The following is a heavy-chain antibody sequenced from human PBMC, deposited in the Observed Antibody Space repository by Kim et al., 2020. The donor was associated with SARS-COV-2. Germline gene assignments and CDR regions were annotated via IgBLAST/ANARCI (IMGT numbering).Heavy chain of an antibody. CDR2: IYYSGST. D-gene: IGHD1-26*01. Sequence: SETLSLTCTVSGGSISSSSYYWGWIRQPPGKGLEWIGSIYYSGSTYYNPSLKSRVTISVDTSKNQFSLKLSSVTAADTAVYYCARLGVGATVSYYYYYGMDVWGQGTTVTVSS. CDR1: GGSISSSSYY. J-gene: IGHJ6*02. CDR3: ARLGVGATVSYYYYYGMDV. V-gene: IGHV4-39*01.